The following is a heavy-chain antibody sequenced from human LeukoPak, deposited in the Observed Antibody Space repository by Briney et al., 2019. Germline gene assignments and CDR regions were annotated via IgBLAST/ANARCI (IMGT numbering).Heavy chain of an antibody. D-gene: IGHD5-18*01. CDR1: GFTFSSYA. J-gene: IGHJ4*02. Sequence: GGSLRLSCAASGFTFSSYAMSWVRQAPGKGLEWVSAISGSGDSTYYGDSVKGRFTISRDNSKNTLYLQMNSLRAEDTAVYYCASPAGGYSYGKWGQGTLVTVSS. V-gene: IGHV3-23*01. CDR3: ASPAGGYSYGK. CDR2: ISGSGDST.